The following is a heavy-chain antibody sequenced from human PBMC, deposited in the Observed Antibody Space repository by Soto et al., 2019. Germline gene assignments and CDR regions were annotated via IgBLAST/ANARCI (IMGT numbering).Heavy chain of an antibody. Sequence: EVQLLESGGGLVQPGGSLRLSCAASGFTFSSYAMSWVRQAPGKGLEWVSAISGSGGSTYYADSVKGRFTISRDNSKNTLYLQMNSLRAEDMAVYYCAKGPIGGVIVSVYYFDYWGQGTLVTVSS. CDR3: AKGPIGGVIVSVYYFDY. V-gene: IGHV3-23*01. D-gene: IGHD3-16*02. J-gene: IGHJ4*02. CDR1: GFTFSSYA. CDR2: ISGSGGST.